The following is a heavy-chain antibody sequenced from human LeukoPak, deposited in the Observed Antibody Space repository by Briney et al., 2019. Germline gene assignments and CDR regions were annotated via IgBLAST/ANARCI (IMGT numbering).Heavy chain of an antibody. CDR3: ALAPNSNWFDF. CDR2: IHYSGSS. Sequence: SETLSLTCTVSGDSTSNFYWNWIRQSPGKGLEWLGNIHYSGSSVNNPSLKSRGTISIDTSRRQFFLKLNSVTAADTAVYFCALAPNSNWFDFWGPGTLVTVSS. CDR1: GDSTSNFY. J-gene: IGHJ5*01. D-gene: IGHD2-8*01. V-gene: IGHV4-59*03.